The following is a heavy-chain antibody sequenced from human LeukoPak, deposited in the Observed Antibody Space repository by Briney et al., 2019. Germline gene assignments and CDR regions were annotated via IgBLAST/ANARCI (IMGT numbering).Heavy chain of an antibody. D-gene: IGHD1-26*01. J-gene: IGHJ4*02. CDR1: GFTFSRYW. V-gene: IGHV3-7*01. Sequence: GGSLRLSCAVSGFTFSRYWMSWVRQAPGKGLEWVANIKEDGSKKDYVDSVKGRLTISRDNAKNSLYLEMNSLRAEDTAIYYCARDEVGGSYAYWGQGTLVTVSS. CDR2: IKEDGSKK. CDR3: ARDEVGGSYAY.